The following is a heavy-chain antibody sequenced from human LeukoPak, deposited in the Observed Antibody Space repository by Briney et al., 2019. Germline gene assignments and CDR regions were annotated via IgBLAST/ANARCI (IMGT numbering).Heavy chain of an antibody. CDR1: GGSITRYY. CDR2: IHYSGST. Sequence: SETLSLTCTVSGGSITRYYWTWIRQPPGKGLEWIGYIHYSGSTNYNPSLKSRVTMSVDTAKNQVSLNLNSVTAADTAVYYCATGSDSATSDAFDIWGQGTMVTVSS. D-gene: IGHD1-26*01. J-gene: IGHJ3*02. CDR3: ATGSDSATSDAFDI. V-gene: IGHV4-59*01.